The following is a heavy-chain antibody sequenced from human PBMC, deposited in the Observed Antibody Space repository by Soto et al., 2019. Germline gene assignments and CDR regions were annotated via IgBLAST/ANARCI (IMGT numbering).Heavy chain of an antibody. CDR2: ISSSGSTI. J-gene: IGHJ6*02. V-gene: IGHV3-48*03. CDR3: ARAGKYYDFWSGYYDYYYYGMDA. D-gene: IGHD3-3*01. Sequence: QPGGSLRLSCAASGFTFSSYEMNWVRQAPGKGLEWVSYISSSGSTIYYADSVKGRFTISRDNAKNSLYLQMNSLRAEDTAVYYCARAGKYYDFWSGYYDYYYYGMDAWGQGTTVTVSS. CDR1: GFTFSSYE.